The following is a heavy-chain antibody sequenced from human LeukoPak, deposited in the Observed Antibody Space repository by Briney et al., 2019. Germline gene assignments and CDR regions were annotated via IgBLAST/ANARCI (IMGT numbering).Heavy chain of an antibody. CDR1: GGSIISGSYY. D-gene: IGHD2-2*03. CDR3: ARDALEIVPYYFDP. J-gene: IGHJ4*02. Sequence: SETLSLTCTVSGGSIISGSYYWTWIRQSAGKGLEWIGRVYRSGSTNYNPSLKSRVSMSIDTSRNQFSLKLSSVTVADTAVVNCARDALEIVPYYFDPWGQGTLVTVSS. CDR2: VYRSGST. V-gene: IGHV4-61*02.